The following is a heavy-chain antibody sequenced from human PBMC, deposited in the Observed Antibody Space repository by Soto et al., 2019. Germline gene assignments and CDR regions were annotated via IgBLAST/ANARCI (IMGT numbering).Heavy chain of an antibody. J-gene: IGHJ4*02. V-gene: IGHV3-23*04. CDR1: GFAFTTYA. Sequence: EVQLVESGGGLEQPGGSLRLSCEASGFAFTTYAMSWVRQAPGKGLEWVSTISGSVDSTNYADSVKGRFTLFRDNSKNTVYLQMNSLRVDDTAVYYCAKVLWCVAGPVDPFDSWGQGTLVTVSS. CDR2: ISGSVDST. D-gene: IGHD6-19*01. CDR3: AKVLWCVAGPVDPFDS.